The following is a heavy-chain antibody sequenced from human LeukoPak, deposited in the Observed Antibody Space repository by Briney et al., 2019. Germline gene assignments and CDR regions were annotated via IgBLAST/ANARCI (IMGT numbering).Heavy chain of an antibody. J-gene: IGHJ4*02. CDR3: TRDTPGIAASVSGG. Sequence: PGGSLRLSCAASGFTFSIYSMNWVRQAPGKGLEWVSSISSSSSYIYYADSVKGRFTISRDNSKNTLYLQMSSLRVEDTAVYYCTRDTPGIAASVSGGWGQGTLVTVSS. CDR2: ISSSSSYI. V-gene: IGHV3-21*04. CDR1: GFTFSIYS. D-gene: IGHD6-13*01.